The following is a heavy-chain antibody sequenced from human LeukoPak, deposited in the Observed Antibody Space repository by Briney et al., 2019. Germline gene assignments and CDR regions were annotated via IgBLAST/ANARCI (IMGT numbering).Heavy chain of an antibody. J-gene: IGHJ4*02. V-gene: IGHV1-2*02. CDR2: INPNNGAT. Sequence: ASVKVSCTASGYTFTDYYIHWVRQAPGQGLEWMGWINPNNGATNYAQKFQGRVTMTRDTSISTAFMELSSLRADDTAVYYCARDNYSDSSGYYRCPCYFDSWGQGTLVTVSS. CDR3: ARDNYSDSSGYYRCPCYFDS. CDR1: GYTFTDYY. D-gene: IGHD3-22*01.